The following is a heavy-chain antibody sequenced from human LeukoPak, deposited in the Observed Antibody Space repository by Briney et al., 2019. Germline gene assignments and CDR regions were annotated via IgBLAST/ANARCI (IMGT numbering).Heavy chain of an antibody. V-gene: IGHV4-59*08. J-gene: IGHJ3*02. CDR1: GGSIGTYY. D-gene: IGHD2/OR15-2a*01. Sequence: RPSETLSLTCTVSGGSIGTYYWSWIRQPPGKGLEWIGYIYYSGSTNYNPSLKSRDTISLDTSKNQFSLKLSSLAAADTAVYYCARLSSAFDIWGQGTMVTVSS. CDR3: ARLSSAFDI. CDR2: IYYSGST.